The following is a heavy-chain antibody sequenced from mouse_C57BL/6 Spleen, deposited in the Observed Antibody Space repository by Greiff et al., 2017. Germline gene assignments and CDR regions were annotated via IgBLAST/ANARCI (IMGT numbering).Heavy chain of an antibody. CDR2: IDPETGGT. Sequence: VKLQESGAELVRPGASVTLSCKASGYTFTDYEMHWVKQTPVHGLEWIGAIDPETGGTAYNQKFQGKAILTADKSSSTAYMELRSLTSEDSAVYYCTDVFADWGQGTLVTVSA. CDR3: TDVFAD. J-gene: IGHJ3*01. CDR1: GYTFTDYE. V-gene: IGHV1-15*01.